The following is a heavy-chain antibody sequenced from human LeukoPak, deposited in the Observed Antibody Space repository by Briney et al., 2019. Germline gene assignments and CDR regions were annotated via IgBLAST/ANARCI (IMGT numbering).Heavy chain of an antibody. V-gene: IGHV1-24*01. CDR3: ARDPQQLVGATGGGFNF. D-gene: IGHD1-26*01. CDR2: FDPEDGET. J-gene: IGHJ4*02. CDR1: GYTLTELS. Sequence: ASVKVSCKVSGYTLTELSMHWVRQAPGKGLEWMGGFDPEDGETIYAQKFQGRVTMTEDTSTDTAYMELSSLRSEDTAVYYCARDPQQLVGATGGGFNFWGQRTLVTVSS.